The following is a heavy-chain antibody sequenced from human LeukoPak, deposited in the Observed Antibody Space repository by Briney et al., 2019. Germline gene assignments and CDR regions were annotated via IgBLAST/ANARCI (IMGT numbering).Heavy chain of an antibody. Sequence: ASVKVSCKASGYIFTSYGISWVRQAPGQGLEGMGWISAYNGNTHYAQKVQGRVTMTTDTSTSTVYMELRSLRSDDTAVYYCARDGHRMYYYGSSDYRFDSWGQGTLVTVSS. V-gene: IGHV1-18*01. J-gene: IGHJ4*02. CDR2: ISAYNGNT. CDR3: ARDGHRMYYYGSSDYRFDS. CDR1: GYIFTSYG. D-gene: IGHD3-22*01.